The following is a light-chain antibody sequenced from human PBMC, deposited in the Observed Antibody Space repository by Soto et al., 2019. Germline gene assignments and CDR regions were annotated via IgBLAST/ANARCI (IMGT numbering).Light chain of an antibody. CDR2: DVS. J-gene: IGKJ4*01. CDR1: ESVDKNY. V-gene: IGKV3-20*01. CDR3: HQYAHSPLT. Sequence: EIVLTQSPGTLSLSPGESATLSCRASESVDKNYLAWFQHKPGQAPRLLIYDVSNRATGIPDRFSASGSGTDFTLTVSRLEPEDFAVYYCHQYAHSPLTFGGGTEVETK.